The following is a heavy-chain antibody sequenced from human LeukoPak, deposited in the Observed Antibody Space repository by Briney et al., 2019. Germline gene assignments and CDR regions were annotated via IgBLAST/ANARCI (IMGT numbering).Heavy chain of an antibody. CDR1: GGTLSSYA. J-gene: IGHJ4*02. CDR2: IIPIFGTA. Sequence: ASVKVSCKASGGTLSSYAISWVRQAPGQGLEWMGGIIPIFGTANYAQKFQGRVTITTDESTSTAYMELSSLRSEDTAVYYCARDGMGSSFFFDYWGQGTLVTVSS. V-gene: IGHV1-69*05. D-gene: IGHD6-6*01. CDR3: ARDGMGSSFFFDY.